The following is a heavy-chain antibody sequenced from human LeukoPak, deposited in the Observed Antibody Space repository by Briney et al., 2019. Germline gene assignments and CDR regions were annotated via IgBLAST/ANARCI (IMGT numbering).Heavy chain of an antibody. CDR3: ARDQPSSWYYFDY. V-gene: IGHV3-48*03. J-gene: IGHJ4*02. Sequence: GGSLRLSCAASGFTFSSYEMNWVRQAPGKGLEWVSYITRSGDTIYYADSVKGRFTISRDNAKNSLYLQMNSLRAEDTAVYYCARDQPSSWYYFDYWGQGTLATVSS. D-gene: IGHD6-13*01. CDR1: GFTFSSYE. CDR2: ITRSGDTI.